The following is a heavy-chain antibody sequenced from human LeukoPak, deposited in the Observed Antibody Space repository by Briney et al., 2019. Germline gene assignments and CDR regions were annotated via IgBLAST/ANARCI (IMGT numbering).Heavy chain of an antibody. D-gene: IGHD3-10*01. CDR2: IYPGDSDT. CDR3: ARDYYYGSGSPYDAFDI. V-gene: IGHV5-51*01. Sequence: GESLKISCKGSGYSFTSYWIGWVPQMPGKGLEWMGIIYPGDSDTRYSPSFQGQVTISADKSISTAYLQWSSLKASDTAMYYCARDYYYGSGSPYDAFDIWGQGTMVTVSS. J-gene: IGHJ3*02. CDR1: GYSFTSYW.